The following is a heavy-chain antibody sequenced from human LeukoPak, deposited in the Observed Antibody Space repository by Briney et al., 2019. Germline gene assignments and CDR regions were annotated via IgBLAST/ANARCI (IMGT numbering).Heavy chain of an antibody. J-gene: IGHJ4*02. CDR3: ARHFGSEGNMVRGAIGDY. D-gene: IGHD3-10*01. CDR2: IYPGDSDT. Sequence: GESLKISCKGSGYSFTSYWIGWVRQMPGEGLEWMGIIYPGDSDTRYSPSFQGQVTISADKSISTAYLQWSSLKASDTAMYYCARHFGSEGNMVRGAIGDYWGQGTLVTVSS. CDR1: GYSFTSYW. V-gene: IGHV5-51*01.